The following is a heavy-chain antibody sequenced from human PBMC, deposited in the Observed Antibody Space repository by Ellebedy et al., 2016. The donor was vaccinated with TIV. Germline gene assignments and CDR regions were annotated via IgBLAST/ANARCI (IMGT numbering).Heavy chain of an antibody. CDR1: GATFSSQA. D-gene: IGHD6-19*01. Sequence: SVKVSXKVSGATFSSQAISWVRLAPGQGPEWMGTIIPVFDTTNSARRFQGRMTIIADESTTTVSMELSSLQSEDTAVYFCATSIKVAGNLDGFDFWGQGTLLTVSS. J-gene: IGHJ3*01. CDR2: IIPVFDTT. CDR3: ATSIKVAGNLDGFDF. V-gene: IGHV1-69*13.